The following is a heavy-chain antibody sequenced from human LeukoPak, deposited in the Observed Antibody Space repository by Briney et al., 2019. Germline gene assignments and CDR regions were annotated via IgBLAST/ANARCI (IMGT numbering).Heavy chain of an antibody. CDR1: GFTFDDYT. J-gene: IGHJ4*02. Sequence: AGSLRLSCAASGFTFDDYTMHWVRQAPGKGLEWVSLITWDGGSTYYADSVKGRFTISRDNSKNTLYLQMNSLRAGDTAVYYCAKPHFDDWGQGTLVTVSS. V-gene: IGHV3-43*01. CDR2: ITWDGGST. CDR3: AKPHFDD.